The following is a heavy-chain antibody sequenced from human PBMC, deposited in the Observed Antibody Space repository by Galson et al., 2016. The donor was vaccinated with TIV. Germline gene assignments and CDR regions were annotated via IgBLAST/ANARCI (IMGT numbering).Heavy chain of an antibody. CDR2: IFPNDSDI. D-gene: IGHD3-16*01. V-gene: IGHV5-51*03. J-gene: IGHJ3*01. CDR3: ARMSLLGALDV. Sequence: QSGAEVTQSGESLKISCKDSGSNFRSYWIAWVRQMPGKGFEWLGIIFPNDSDIRYSPYFRGLVAMSADKSTSTAYLQCSSLKASDTAMYYCARMSLLGALDVWGQGTMVIVSS. CDR1: GSNFRSYW.